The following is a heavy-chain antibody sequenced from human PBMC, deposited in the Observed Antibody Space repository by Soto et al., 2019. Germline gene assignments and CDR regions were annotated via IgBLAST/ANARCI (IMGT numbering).Heavy chain of an antibody. D-gene: IGHD6-13*01. V-gene: IGHV4-59*01. CDR1: GGSISSYY. J-gene: IGHJ5*02. Sequence: SETLSLTCTVSGGSISSYYWSWIRQPPGKGLEWIGYIYYSGSTNYNPSLKSRVTISVDTSKNQFSLKLSSVTAADTAVYYCARWVRLAADYLNWFDPWGQGTPVTVSS. CDR2: IYYSGST. CDR3: ARWVRLAADYLNWFDP.